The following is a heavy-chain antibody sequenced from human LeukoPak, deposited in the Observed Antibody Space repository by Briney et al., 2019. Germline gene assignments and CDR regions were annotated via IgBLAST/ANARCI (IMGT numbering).Heavy chain of an antibody. V-gene: IGHV3-33*01. CDR2: IWYDGSNK. CDR3: ARDLAMTTVTTFRY. D-gene: IGHD4-17*01. Sequence: GGSLRLSCAASGFTFSSYGMHWVRQAPGKGLEWVAVIWYDGSNKYYADSVKGRFTISRDNSKNTLYLQMNSLRAEDTAVYYCARDLAMTTVTTFRYWGQGTLVTVSS. CDR1: GFTFSSYG. J-gene: IGHJ4*02.